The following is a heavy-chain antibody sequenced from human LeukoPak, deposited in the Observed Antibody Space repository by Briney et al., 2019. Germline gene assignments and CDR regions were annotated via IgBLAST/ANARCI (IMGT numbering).Heavy chain of an antibody. D-gene: IGHD1-7*01. Sequence: PSETLSLTCTVSGDSISSGDYYWSWIRQHPGKGLEWIGYICYSGSTYYNPSLKSRATISLDTSKKQFSLKLSSVTAADTAVYYCARAYLELRAAYYYGMDVWGQGTTVTVSS. CDR3: ARAYLELRAAYYYGMDV. CDR1: GDSISSGDYY. J-gene: IGHJ6*02. CDR2: ICYSGST. V-gene: IGHV4-31*03.